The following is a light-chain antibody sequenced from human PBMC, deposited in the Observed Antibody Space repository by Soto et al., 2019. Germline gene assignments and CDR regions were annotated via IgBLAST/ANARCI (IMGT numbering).Light chain of an antibody. V-gene: IGKV3-20*01. CDR1: QSVSSY. CDR3: QHYVTSSIT. CDR2: GAS. J-gene: IGKJ5*01. Sequence: EIVMTQSPATLSVSPGERATLSCRASQSVSSYLAWYQQKPGQAPRLLMYGASSRATGTPDRISGGGSGTDFTLTISRLEPEDFAVYYCQHYVTSSITFGQGARLEIK.